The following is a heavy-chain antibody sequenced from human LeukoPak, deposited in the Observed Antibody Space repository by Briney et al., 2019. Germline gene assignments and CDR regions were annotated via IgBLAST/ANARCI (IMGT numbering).Heavy chain of an antibody. Sequence: SETLSLTCTVSAGSLSSGCYYWSWLRHTAGKGLEWIGRIYTSGSTNYNPSLKSRVTISVDTSKNQFSLKLSSVTAADTAVYYCAGYPSLWEQWPYFDYWGQGTLVTVSS. J-gene: IGHJ4*02. V-gene: IGHV4-61*02. CDR3: AGYPSLWEQWPYFDY. CDR1: AGSLSSGCYY. D-gene: IGHD6-19*01. CDR2: IYTSGST.